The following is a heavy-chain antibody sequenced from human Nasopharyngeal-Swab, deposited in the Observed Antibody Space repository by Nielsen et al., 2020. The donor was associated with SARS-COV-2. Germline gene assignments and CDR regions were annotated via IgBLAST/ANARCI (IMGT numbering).Heavy chain of an antibody. CDR2: ISSSSSTI. CDR1: GFTFSSYS. J-gene: IGHJ4*02. CDR3: ASLVVASYFDY. Sequence: GGSLRLSCAASGFTFSSYSMNWVRQAPGKGLEWVSYISSSSSTIYYADSVKGRFTISRDNAKNSLYLQMNSLGAEDTAVYYCASLVVASYFDYWGQGTLATVSS. D-gene: IGHD2-15*01. V-gene: IGHV3-48*04.